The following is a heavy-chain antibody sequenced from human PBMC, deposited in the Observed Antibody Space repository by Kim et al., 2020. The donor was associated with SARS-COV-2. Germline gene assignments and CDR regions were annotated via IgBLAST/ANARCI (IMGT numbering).Heavy chain of an antibody. V-gene: IGHV6-1*01. Sequence: SVKRRITINPDTSKNQFSLQLNSVTPEDTAVYYCARDIAAAGTYYYGMDVWGQGTTVTVSS. CDR3: ARDIAAAGTYYYGMDV. D-gene: IGHD6-13*01. J-gene: IGHJ6*02.